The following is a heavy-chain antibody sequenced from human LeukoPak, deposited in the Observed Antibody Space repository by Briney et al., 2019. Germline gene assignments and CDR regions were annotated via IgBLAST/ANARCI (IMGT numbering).Heavy chain of an antibody. D-gene: IGHD3-3*01. J-gene: IGHJ5*02. CDR1: GGSISSGDHY. V-gene: IGHV4-30-4*08. Sequence: SETLSLTCTVSGGSISSGDHYWSWIRQPPGKGLEWIGYIYYSGSTYYNPSPKSRVTISVDTSKNQFSLKLSSVTAADTAVYYCARESLFGVVITKGTFDPWGQGTLVTVSS. CDR3: ARESLFGVVITKGTFDP. CDR2: IYYSGST.